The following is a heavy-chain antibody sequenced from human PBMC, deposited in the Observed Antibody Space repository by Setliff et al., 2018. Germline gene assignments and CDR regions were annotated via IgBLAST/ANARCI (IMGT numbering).Heavy chain of an antibody. J-gene: IGHJ4*02. CDR1: GFTFSSYA. CDR2: ISGSQR. V-gene: IGHV3-21*06. D-gene: IGHD2-21*01. CDR3: SSYLVS. Sequence: GGSLRLSCAASGFTFSSYAITWVRQAPGKGLEWVSMISGSQRNYVDAVRGRFTVSRDNARNLLYLQMNSLRVDDTAVYYCSSYLVSWGQGALVTVSS.